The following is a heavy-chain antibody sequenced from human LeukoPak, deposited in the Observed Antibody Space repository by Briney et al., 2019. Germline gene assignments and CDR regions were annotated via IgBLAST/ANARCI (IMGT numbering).Heavy chain of an antibody. V-gene: IGHV1-18*01. CDR3: ARDPSNTVGRNIYFDY. CDR2: ISAYDGRT. D-gene: IGHD1-14*01. J-gene: IGHJ4*02. Sequence: ASVKVSCKASGFAFNKYGFSWVRQAPGQGPEWLGWISAYDGRTNFAQNLQGRLTLTTATSTTTAYMELRSLTSDDTAVYYCARDPSNTVGRNIYFDYWGQGTLVAVSS. CDR1: GFAFNKYG.